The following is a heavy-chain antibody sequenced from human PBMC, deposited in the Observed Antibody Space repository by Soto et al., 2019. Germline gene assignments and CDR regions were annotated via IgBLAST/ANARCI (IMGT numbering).Heavy chain of an antibody. J-gene: IGHJ6*02. Sequence: SETLSLTCAVYGGSFSGYYWSWIRQPPGKGLEWIGEINHSGSTNYNPSLKSRVTISVDTSKNQFSLKLSSVTAADTAVYYCARHSAWYRYYFYGMDVWGQGTMVTVSS. CDR1: GGSFSGYY. D-gene: IGHD6-13*01. V-gene: IGHV4-34*01. CDR3: ARHSAWYRYYFYGMDV. CDR2: INHSGST.